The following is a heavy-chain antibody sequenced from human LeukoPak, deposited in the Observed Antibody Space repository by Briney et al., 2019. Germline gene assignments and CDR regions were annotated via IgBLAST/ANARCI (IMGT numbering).Heavy chain of an antibody. Sequence: PGGSLRLSCAASGFTFSDYYMSWIRQAPGKGLEWVSYISSSGSTIYYADSVKGRFTISRDNAKNSLYLQMNSLRADDTAVCYCARRAGAYSHPYDYWGQGTLVTVSS. CDR3: ARRAGAYSHPYDY. J-gene: IGHJ4*02. D-gene: IGHD4/OR15-4a*01. CDR2: ISSSGSTI. CDR1: GFTFSDYY. V-gene: IGHV3-11*01.